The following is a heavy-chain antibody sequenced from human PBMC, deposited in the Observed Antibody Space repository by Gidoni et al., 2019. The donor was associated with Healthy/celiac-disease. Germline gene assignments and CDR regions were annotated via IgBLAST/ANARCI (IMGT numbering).Heavy chain of an antibody. J-gene: IGHJ6*02. CDR3: ARDGSIVATRHHYYYGMDV. D-gene: IGHD5-12*01. V-gene: IGHV1-46*01. CDR2: INPSGGST. Sequence: QVQLVQSGAEVKKPGASVKVSCKASGYTFTSYYMHWVRQAPGQGLEWMGIINPSGGSTSYAQKFQGRVTMTRDTSTSTVYMELSSLRSEDTAVYYCARDGSIVATRHHYYYGMDVWGQGTTVTVSS. CDR1: GYTFTSYY.